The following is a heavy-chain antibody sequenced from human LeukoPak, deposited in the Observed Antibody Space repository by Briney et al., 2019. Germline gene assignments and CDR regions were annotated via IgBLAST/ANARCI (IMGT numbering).Heavy chain of an antibody. V-gene: IGHV3-7*01. J-gene: IGHJ4*02. CDR3: ARAYYDFWSGYWPFDY. D-gene: IGHD3-3*01. CDR1: GFTFSSYW. CDR2: IKQDGSEK. Sequence: PGGSLRLSCAASGFTFSSYWMSWVRQAPGKGLERVANIKQDGSEKYYVDSVKGRFTISRDNAKNSLYLQMNSLRAEDTAVYYCARAYYDFWSGYWPFDYWGQGTLVTVSS.